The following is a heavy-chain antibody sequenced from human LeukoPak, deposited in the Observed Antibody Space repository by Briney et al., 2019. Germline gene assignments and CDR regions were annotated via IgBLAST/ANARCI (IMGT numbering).Heavy chain of an antibody. CDR1: GFTFDDYA. V-gene: IGHV3-9*01. J-gene: IGHJ4*02. D-gene: IGHD6-19*01. CDR3: AKGPGAAVTGLLGY. CDR2: ISWKSGNI. Sequence: PGRSLRLSCAAPGFTFDDYAMHWVRQAPGKGLEWVSGISWKSGNIGYADSVKGRFSISRDNAKNSLYLQMNSLRAEDTALYYCAKGPGAAVTGLLGYWGQGTLVTVSS.